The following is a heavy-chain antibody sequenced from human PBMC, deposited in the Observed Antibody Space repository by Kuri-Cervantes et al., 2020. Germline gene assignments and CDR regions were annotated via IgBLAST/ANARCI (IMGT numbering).Heavy chain of an antibody. Sequence: GGSLRLSCAASGFTVSSNYMSWVRQAPGKGLEWVSVIYSGGSTYYADSVKGRFTISRDNSKNTLYLQMNGLRAEDTAVYYCARVDSSSWYYYYYGMDVWGQGTTVTVSS. CDR3: ARVDSSSWYYYYYGMDV. CDR1: GFTVSSNY. D-gene: IGHD6-13*01. CDR2: IYSGGST. V-gene: IGHV3-53*01. J-gene: IGHJ6*02.